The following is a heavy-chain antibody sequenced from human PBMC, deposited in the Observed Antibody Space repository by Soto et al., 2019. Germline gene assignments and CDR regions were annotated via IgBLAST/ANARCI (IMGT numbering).Heavy chain of an antibody. D-gene: IGHD3-10*01. J-gene: IGHJ3*02. V-gene: IGHV5-51*01. CDR2: IYPGDSDT. CDR1: GYSFTSYW. Sequence: GESLKISCKGSGYSFTSYWIGWVRQIPWKGLEWMGIIYPGDSDTRYSPSFQGQVTISADKSISTAYLQWSSLKASDTAMYYCARPPYGSGSYYIDAFDIWGQGRMVTVSS. CDR3: ARPPYGSGSYYIDAFDI.